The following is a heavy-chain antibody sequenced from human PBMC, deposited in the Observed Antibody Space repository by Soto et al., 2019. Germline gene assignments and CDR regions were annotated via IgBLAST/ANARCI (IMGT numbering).Heavy chain of an antibody. J-gene: IGHJ6*02. D-gene: IGHD4-17*01. Sequence: QVQLVESGGGLVQPGRSLRLSCVVSGFTFSNYGMHWVRHAPRKGLEWVADIWYDGSGQRYAGSVQGRFTISRDNSKNTLYLQINSLRVEDTAVYYCAKDEVSRKYYGHSLDVSGPGTTVTVSS. CDR1: GFTFSNYG. V-gene: IGHV3-33*03. CDR3: AKDEVSRKYYGHSLDV. CDR2: IWYDGSGQ.